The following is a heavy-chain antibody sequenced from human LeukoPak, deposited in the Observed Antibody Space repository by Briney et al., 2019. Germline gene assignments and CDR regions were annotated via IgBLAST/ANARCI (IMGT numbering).Heavy chain of an antibody. V-gene: IGHV3-30*02. CDR3: APLAGDIVVVPAAIRSWFDP. CDR2: IRYDGSNK. CDR1: GFTFSSYG. Sequence: SGGSLRLSCAASGFTFSSYGMHLVRQAPGKGLEWVAFIRYDGSNKYYADSVKGRFTISRDNYKNTLYLQMNSLRAEDTAVYYCAPLAGDIVVVPAAIRSWFDPWGQGTLVTVSS. D-gene: IGHD2-2*02. J-gene: IGHJ5*02.